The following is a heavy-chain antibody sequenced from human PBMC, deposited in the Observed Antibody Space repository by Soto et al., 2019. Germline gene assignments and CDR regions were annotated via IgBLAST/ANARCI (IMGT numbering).Heavy chain of an antibody. Sequence: SVKVSCKASGGTFSSYAISWVRQAPGQGLEWMGGIIPIFGTANYAQKFQGRVTITADESTSTAYMELSSLRSEDTAVYYCARSPGFLGDSFDYWGQGTLGTVSS. CDR2: IIPIFGTA. J-gene: IGHJ4*02. V-gene: IGHV1-69*13. CDR1: GGTFSSYA. D-gene: IGHD3-3*01. CDR3: ARSPGFLGDSFDY.